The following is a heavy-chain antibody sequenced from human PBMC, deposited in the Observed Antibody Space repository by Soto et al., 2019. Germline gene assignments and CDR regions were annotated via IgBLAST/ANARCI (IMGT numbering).Heavy chain of an antibody. D-gene: IGHD1-7*01. CDR1: GFSLTTNGVG. V-gene: IGHV2-5*02. J-gene: IGHJ4*02. CDR2: IYWDDNK. Sequence: QITLKESGPTLVKPTQTLTLTCSFSGFSLTTNGVGVGWIRQPPGKAPEWLVLIYWDDNKRYSPFLKIRLTITKDTSQNQVVLSMTNMDPVDTATYYCAHRQNWNFGYWGQGTLVTVSS. CDR3: AHRQNWNFGY.